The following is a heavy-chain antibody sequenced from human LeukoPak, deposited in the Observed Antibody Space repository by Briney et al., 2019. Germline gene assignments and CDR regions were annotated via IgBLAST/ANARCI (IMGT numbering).Heavy chain of an antibody. CDR3: AKDARYSNYPFFYFDY. Sequence: GGSLRLSCAASGFTFSSYGMHWVRQAPGKGLEWVAVIWYDGSNKYYADSVKGRFTISRDNSKNTLYLQMNSLRAEDAAAYYCAKDARYSNYPFFYFDYWGQGTLVTVSS. CDR1: GFTFSSYG. J-gene: IGHJ4*02. D-gene: IGHD4-11*01. V-gene: IGHV3-33*06. CDR2: IWYDGSNK.